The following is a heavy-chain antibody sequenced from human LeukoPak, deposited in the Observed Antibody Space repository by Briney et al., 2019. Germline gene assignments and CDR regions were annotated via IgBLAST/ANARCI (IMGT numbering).Heavy chain of an antibody. CDR3: ARDRSSSVQS. Sequence: SVKVSCKASGYTLTSYYFHWVRQAPGQGLEWMGGIIPIFGTANYAQKFQGRVTITADESTSTAYMELSSLRSEDTAVYYCARDRSSSVQSWGQGTLVTVSS. CDR1: GYTLTSYY. V-gene: IGHV1-69*13. D-gene: IGHD6-13*01. J-gene: IGHJ5*02. CDR2: IIPIFGTA.